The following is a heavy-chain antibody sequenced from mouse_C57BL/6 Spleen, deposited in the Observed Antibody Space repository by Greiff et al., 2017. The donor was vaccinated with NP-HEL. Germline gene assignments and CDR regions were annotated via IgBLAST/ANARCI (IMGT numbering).Heavy chain of an antibody. CDR1: GYTFTSYW. V-gene: IGHV1-55*01. J-gene: IGHJ1*03. D-gene: IGHD2-13*01. CDR3: ARAGDFGTLWYFDV. Sequence: QVQLQQPGAELVKPGASVKMSCKASGYTFTSYWITWVKQRPGQGLEWIGDIYPGSGSTNYNEKFKSKATLTVDTSSSTAYMQLSSLTSDDSAVYYCARAGDFGTLWYFDVWGTGTTVTVSS. CDR2: IYPGSGST.